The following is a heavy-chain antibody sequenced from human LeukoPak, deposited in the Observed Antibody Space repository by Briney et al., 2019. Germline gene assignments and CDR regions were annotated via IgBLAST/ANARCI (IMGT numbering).Heavy chain of an antibody. J-gene: IGHJ4*02. CDR2: VYQSGNT. CDR3: AGGFHTYGATFDY. CDR1: RYSISSGFF. V-gene: IGHV4-38-2*02. Sequence: PSETLSLTCTVSRYSISSGFFWGWVRQPPGKGLEWIGSVYQSGNTYYNPSLKGRATISLDRSKNQFSLKLSFVTAADTAMYYCAGGFHTYGATFDYWGQGSLVTVSS. D-gene: IGHD4/OR15-4a*01.